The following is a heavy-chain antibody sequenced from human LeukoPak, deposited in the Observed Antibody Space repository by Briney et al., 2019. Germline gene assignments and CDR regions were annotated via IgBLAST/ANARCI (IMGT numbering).Heavy chain of an antibody. Sequence: GGSLRLSCAASGFIFNSHSMNWVRQAPGKGLEWVSSISSTSSYIYYADSVKSRFTISRDNAKNSLYLQMNSLRAEDTALYYCARDIAAAGTNWFDPWGQGTLVTVSS. J-gene: IGHJ5*02. D-gene: IGHD6-13*01. CDR1: GFIFNSHS. CDR3: ARDIAAAGTNWFDP. V-gene: IGHV3-21*04. CDR2: ISSTSSYI.